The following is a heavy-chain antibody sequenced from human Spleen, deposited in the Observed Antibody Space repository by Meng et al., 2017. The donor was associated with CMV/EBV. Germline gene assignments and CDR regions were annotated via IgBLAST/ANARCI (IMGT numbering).Heavy chain of an antibody. Sequence: ASVKVSCKASGYTFIDYYMHWVRQAPGHGLEWMGWINPNSGGTNYAQKFQGRVTMTRDASITTAFMELSGLKSDDTAVYYCARDRRLSSGYFYYFEYWGQGTPVTVSS. D-gene: IGHD6-19*01. J-gene: IGHJ4*02. CDR2: INPNSGGT. CDR1: GYTFIDYY. CDR3: ARDRRLSSGYFYYFEY. V-gene: IGHV1-2*02.